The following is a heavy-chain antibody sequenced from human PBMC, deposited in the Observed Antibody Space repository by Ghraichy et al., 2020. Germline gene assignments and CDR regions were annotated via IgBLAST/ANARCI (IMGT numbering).Heavy chain of an antibody. J-gene: IGHJ6*02. D-gene: IGHD5-18*01. CDR3: ARDLLTAMDNYYYYYGMDV. Sequence: GGSLRLSCAASGFTFSSYAMHWVRQAPGKGLEWVAVISYDGSNKYYADSVKGRFTISRDNSKNTLYLQMNSLRAEDTAVYYCARDLLTAMDNYYYYYGMDVWGQGTTVTVSS. CDR2: ISYDGSNK. CDR1: GFTFSSYA. V-gene: IGHV3-30-3*01.